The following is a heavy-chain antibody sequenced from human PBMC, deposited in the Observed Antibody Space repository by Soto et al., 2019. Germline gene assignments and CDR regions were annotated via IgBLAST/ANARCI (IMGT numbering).Heavy chain of an antibody. J-gene: IGHJ5*02. CDR1: GFTFDDYA. V-gene: IGHV3-9*01. Sequence: GGSLRLSCAASGFTFDDYAMHWVRQAPGKGLEWVSGISWNSGSIGYADSVKGRFTISRDNAKNSLYLQMNSLRAEDTALYYCAKAQTGVVAASMSNWFDPWGQGTLVTVSS. CDR3: AKAQTGVVAASMSNWFDP. D-gene: IGHD2-15*01. CDR2: ISWNSGSI.